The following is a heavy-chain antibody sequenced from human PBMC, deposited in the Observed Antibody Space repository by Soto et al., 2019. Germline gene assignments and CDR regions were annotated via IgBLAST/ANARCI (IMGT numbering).Heavy chain of an antibody. D-gene: IGHD6-13*01. Sequence: SETLSLTCTVSGGSISSGGYYWSWIRQHPGKGLEWIGYIYYSGSTYYNPSLKSRVTISVDTSKNQFSLKLSSVTAADTAVYYCATLGMGNQYSSSWYHLGFDYWGQGXLVTVSS. CDR3: ATLGMGNQYSSSWYHLGFDY. CDR1: GGSISSGGYY. CDR2: IYYSGST. V-gene: IGHV4-31*03. J-gene: IGHJ4*02.